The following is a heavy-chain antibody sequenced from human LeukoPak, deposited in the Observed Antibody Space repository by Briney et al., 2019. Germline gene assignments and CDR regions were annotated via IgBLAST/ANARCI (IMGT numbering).Heavy chain of an antibody. CDR1: GFTVSSNS. CDR3: ARERILSDDKSAFDI. Sequence: GGSLRLSCTVSGFTVSSNSMSWVRQAPGKGLEWVSFIYSGTIHYSDSVKGRFTISRDNSKNTLYLQMNSLRAEDTAMYYCARERILSDDKSAFDIWGQGTKVTVSS. V-gene: IGHV3-53*01. D-gene: IGHD3-9*01. CDR2: IYSGTI. J-gene: IGHJ3*02.